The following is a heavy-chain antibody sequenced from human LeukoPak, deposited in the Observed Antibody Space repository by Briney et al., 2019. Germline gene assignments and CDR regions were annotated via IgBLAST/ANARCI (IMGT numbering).Heavy chain of an antibody. J-gene: IGHJ3*02. CDR1: GGSFSGYY. CDR3: ARAGGDYYDSSGYLSFIDAFDI. CDR2: INHSGST. V-gene: IGHV4-34*01. D-gene: IGHD3-22*01. Sequence: PSETLSLTCAVYGGSFSGYYWSWIRQPPGKGLEWIGEINHSGSTNYNPSLKSRVTISVDTSKNQFSLKLSSVTAADTAVYYCARAGGDYYDSSGYLSFIDAFDIWGQGTMVTVSS.